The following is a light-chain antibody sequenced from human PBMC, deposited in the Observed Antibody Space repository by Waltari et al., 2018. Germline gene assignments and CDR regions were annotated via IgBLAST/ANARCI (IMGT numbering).Light chain of an antibody. V-gene: IGLV3-21*01. CDR1: NIGTKS. Sequence: SYVLTQPPSVSVVPGESARITCGGNNIGTKSGHRYQQKPGQAPVLVIYSDSDRPSGIPERFSGANSGNTATLTISRVEAGDEADYYCQVWEISRDHYVFGSGTEVTVL. J-gene: IGLJ1*01. CDR3: QVWEISRDHYV. CDR2: SDS.